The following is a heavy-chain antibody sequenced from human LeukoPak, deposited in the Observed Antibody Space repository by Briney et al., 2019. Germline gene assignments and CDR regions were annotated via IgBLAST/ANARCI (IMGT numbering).Heavy chain of an antibody. CDR1: GFTFSSYE. V-gene: IGHV3-48*03. D-gene: IGHD5-12*01. CDR3: ARGLGRLRFGGNWFDP. Sequence: PGGSLRLSCAASGFTFSSYEMNWVRQAPGKGLEWVSYISSSGSTIYYADSVKGRLTISRDNAKNSLYLQMNSLRAEDTAVYYCARGLGRLRFGGNWFDPWGQGTLVTVSS. CDR2: ISSSGSTI. J-gene: IGHJ5*02.